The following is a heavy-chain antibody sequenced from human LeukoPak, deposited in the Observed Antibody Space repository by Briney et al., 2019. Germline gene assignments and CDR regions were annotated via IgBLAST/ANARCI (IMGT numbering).Heavy chain of an antibody. V-gene: IGHV1-2*02. CDR2: INPNSGGT. J-gene: IGHJ4*02. CDR3: ATGLSPDSSGFFDY. Sequence: ALVKVSCKASGYTFTGYYMHWVRQAPGQGLEWMGWINPNSGGTNYAQKFQGRVTMTRDTSISTAYMELSRLRSDDTAVYYCATGLSPDSSGFFDYWGQGTLVTVSS. CDR1: GYTFTGYY. D-gene: IGHD3-22*01.